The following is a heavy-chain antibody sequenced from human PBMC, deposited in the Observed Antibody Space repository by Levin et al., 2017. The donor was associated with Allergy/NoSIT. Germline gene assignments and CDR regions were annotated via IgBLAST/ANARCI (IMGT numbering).Heavy chain of an antibody. Sequence: GGSLRLSCAASGFTFSSYDMNWVRQATGKGLEWVSAIGTAGDTYYPGSVKGRFTISRENAKNSLYLQMNSLTAGDTAVYYCAREINNSGYDYGFGFDIWGQGTMVTVSS. V-gene: IGHV3-13*01. CDR3: AREINNSGYDYGFGFDI. CDR1: GFTFSSYD. CDR2: IGTAGDT. D-gene: IGHD5-12*01. J-gene: IGHJ3*02.